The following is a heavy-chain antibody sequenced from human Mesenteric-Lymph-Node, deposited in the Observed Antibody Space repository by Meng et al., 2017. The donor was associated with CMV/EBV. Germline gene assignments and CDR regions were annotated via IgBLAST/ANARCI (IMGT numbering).Heavy chain of an antibody. D-gene: IGHD6-13*01. J-gene: IGHJ4*02. Sequence: GESLKISCAVSGLTFSSCSMNWVRQAPGKGLEWVSSISGASNYIYYADSVKGRFTISRDNAKNSLYLQMNSLTTEDTAVYYCARYSATGPGYWGQGTLVTVSS. CDR1: GLTFSSCS. CDR2: ISGASNYI. V-gene: IGHV3-21*01. CDR3: ARYSATGPGY.